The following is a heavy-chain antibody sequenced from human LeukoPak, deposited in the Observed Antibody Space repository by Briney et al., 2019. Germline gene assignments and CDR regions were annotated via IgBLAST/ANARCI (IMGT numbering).Heavy chain of an antibody. V-gene: IGHV3-23*01. CDR1: GFTFSSYA. J-gene: IGHJ3*02. Sequence: GGSLRLSCAASGFTFSSYAMSWVRQAPGKGLEWVSAISGSGGRTYYADSVKGRFTISRDNSKNTLYLQMNSLRAEDTAVYYCATTRGPIRFLEWLSSGAFDIWGQGTMVTVSS. D-gene: IGHD3-3*01. CDR3: ATTRGPIRFLEWLSSGAFDI. CDR2: ISGSGGRT.